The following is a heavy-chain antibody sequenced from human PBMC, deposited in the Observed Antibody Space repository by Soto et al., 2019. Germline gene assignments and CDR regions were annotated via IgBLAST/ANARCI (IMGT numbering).Heavy chain of an antibody. J-gene: IGHJ2*01. Sequence: SETLSLTCAVYGGSFSGYYWSWIRQPPGKGLEWIGEINHSGSTNYNPSLKSRVTISVDTSKNQFSLKLSSVTAADTAVYYYARGTGGYCSGGSCYSAAWYFDLWGRGTLVTVSS. CDR3: ARGTGGYCSGGSCYSAAWYFDL. V-gene: IGHV4-34*01. CDR2: INHSGST. CDR1: GGSFSGYY. D-gene: IGHD2-15*01.